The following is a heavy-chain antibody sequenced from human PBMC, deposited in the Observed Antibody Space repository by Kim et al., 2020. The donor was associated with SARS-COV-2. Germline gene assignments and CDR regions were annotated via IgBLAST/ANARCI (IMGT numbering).Heavy chain of an antibody. CDR3: ARGVKVPAAIWISYYYYYMDV. D-gene: IGHD2-2*01. J-gene: IGHJ6*03. CDR1: GYTFTSYD. V-gene: IGHV1-8*01. CDR2: MNPNSGNT. Sequence: ASVKVSCKASGYTFTSYDINWVRQATGQGLEWMGWMNPNSGNTGYAQKFQGRVTMTRNTSISTAYMELSSLRSEDTAVYYCARGVKVPAAIWISYYYYYMDVWGKGTPVHVSS.